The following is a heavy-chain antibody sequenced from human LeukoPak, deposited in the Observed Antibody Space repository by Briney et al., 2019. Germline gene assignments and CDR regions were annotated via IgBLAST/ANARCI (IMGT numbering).Heavy chain of an antibody. CDR2: IYYSGST. J-gene: IGHJ4*02. Sequence: PSETLSLTCTVSGGSISSGGYYWSWIRQHPGKGLKWIGYIYYSGSTYYNPSLKSRVTISVDTSKNQFSLKLSSVTAADTAVYYCARDDYSYGYFDYWGQGTLVTVSS. V-gene: IGHV4-31*03. D-gene: IGHD5-18*01. CDR1: GGSISSGGYY. CDR3: ARDDYSYGYFDY.